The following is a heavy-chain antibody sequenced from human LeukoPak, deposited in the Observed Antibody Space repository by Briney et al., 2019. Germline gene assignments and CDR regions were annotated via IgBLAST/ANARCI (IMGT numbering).Heavy chain of an antibody. V-gene: IGHV1-58*02. J-gene: IGHJ4*02. CDR2: IVVGSGNT. CDR1: GFTFTSSA. CDR3: ATATYYYDSSGSPGDY. Sequence: SVKVSCKASGFTFTSSAMQWVRQARGQRLEWIGWIVVGSGNTNYAQKFQGRVTMTEDTSTDTAYMELSSLRSEDTAVYYCATATYYYDSSGSPGDYWGQGTLVTVSS. D-gene: IGHD3-22*01.